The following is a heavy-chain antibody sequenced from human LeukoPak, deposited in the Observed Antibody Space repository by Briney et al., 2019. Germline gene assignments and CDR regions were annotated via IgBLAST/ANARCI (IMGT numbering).Heavy chain of an antibody. CDR3: ARHSDTAMVP. J-gene: IGHJ5*02. CDR2: IYPGDSDT. D-gene: IGHD5-18*01. Sequence: ESLQIXXXXXGYSXXXYWIGWVRRLPGKGLEWMGIIYPGDSDTRYSPSFQGQVTISADKSISTAYLQWSSLKASDTAMYYCARHSDTAMVPWGQGTLVTVSS. CDR1: GYSXXXYW. V-gene: IGHV5-51*01.